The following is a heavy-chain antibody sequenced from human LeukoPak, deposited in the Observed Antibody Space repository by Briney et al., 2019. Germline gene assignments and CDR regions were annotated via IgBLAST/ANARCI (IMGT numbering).Heavy chain of an antibody. Sequence: GGSLRLSCAASGFTFSNAWMSWVRQAPGKGLEWVGRIKSKTDGGTTDYAAPVKGRFTISRDDSKNTLYLQMNSLKTEDTAVYYCTTDPLISCSGGSCYFQFDYWGQGTLVTVSS. J-gene: IGHJ4*02. CDR3: TTDPLISCSGGSCYFQFDY. D-gene: IGHD2-15*01. CDR1: GFTFSNAW. CDR2: IKSKTDGGTT. V-gene: IGHV3-15*01.